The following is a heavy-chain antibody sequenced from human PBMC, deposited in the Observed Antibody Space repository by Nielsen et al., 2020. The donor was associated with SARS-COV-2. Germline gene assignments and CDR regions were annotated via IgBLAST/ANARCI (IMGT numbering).Heavy chain of an antibody. V-gene: IGHV3-21*01. CDR1: GFTFSDYT. Sequence: GESLKISCAASGFTFSDYTMNWVRQAPGKGLEWVSSISGSGDYTFYADSVKGRFTNSRDNPRNSVHLQMNSLRAEDTDVHYCARFGGARGEDAFDIWGQGTKVTVSS. CDR3: ARFGGARGEDAFDI. CDR2: ISGSGDYT. J-gene: IGHJ3*02. D-gene: IGHD3-10*01.